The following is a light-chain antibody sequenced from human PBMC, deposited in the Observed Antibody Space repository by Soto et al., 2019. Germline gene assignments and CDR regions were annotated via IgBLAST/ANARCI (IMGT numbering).Light chain of an antibody. V-gene: IGKV1-5*01. J-gene: IGKJ5*01. Sequence: DTQMTHSPSTMCESVGDRVTITSRPSQSISSWLAWYQQKPGKAADLLIYTASSLESGVPSRFSGSGSGTDFTLTISSLQSEDFAVYYCQQYSNWPRITFGQGTRLQIK. CDR2: TAS. CDR1: QSISSW. CDR3: QQYSNWPRIT.